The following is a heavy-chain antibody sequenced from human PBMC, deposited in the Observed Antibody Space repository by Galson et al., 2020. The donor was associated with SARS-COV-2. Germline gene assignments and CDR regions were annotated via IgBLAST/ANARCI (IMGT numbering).Heavy chain of an antibody. V-gene: IGHV4-61*01. D-gene: IGHD3-3*01. CDR1: GGSVSSGSYF. J-gene: IGHJ4*02. CDR3: ARGSVFGVVIIDY. Sequence: SETLSLTCTVSGGSVSSGSYFWSWIRQPPGMGLEFIGYVYSNGGTKYNPSLNSQVTMSVDTPKNQVSLTLTSVTAADTAVYYCARGSVFGVVIIDYWGQGILVTVSS. CDR2: VYSNGGT.